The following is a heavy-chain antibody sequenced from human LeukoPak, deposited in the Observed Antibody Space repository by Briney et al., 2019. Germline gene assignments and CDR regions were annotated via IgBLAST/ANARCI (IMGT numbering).Heavy chain of an antibody. CDR3: ARLRDYYYNSMDV. J-gene: IGHJ6*03. Sequence: PSETLSLTCAVSGGTISSGAYSWSWLRQPPRQGLEWIAYVYYSEGTYYNPSLKSRVTISVDTSKIQISLKLNSMTAADTAVYYCARLRDYYYNSMDVWGKGTKVTISS. V-gene: IGHV4-30-4*07. CDR1: GGTISSGAYS. CDR2: VYYSEGT.